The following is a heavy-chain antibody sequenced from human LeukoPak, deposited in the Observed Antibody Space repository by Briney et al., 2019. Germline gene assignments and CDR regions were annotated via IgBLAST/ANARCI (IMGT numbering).Heavy chain of an antibody. CDR2: IYYSGST. V-gene: IGHV4-38-2*02. CDR3: ASFYCSGGSCYQYFSYYYMDV. Sequence: SETLSLTCTVSDYSISSGYYWGWIRQPPGKGLEWIGSIYYSGSTYYNPSLQSRVTVSVDTSKNQFSLKLNSVTAADTAVYYCASFYCSGGSCYQYFSYYYMDVWDKGTTVTISS. CDR1: DYSISSGYY. D-gene: IGHD2-15*01. J-gene: IGHJ6*03.